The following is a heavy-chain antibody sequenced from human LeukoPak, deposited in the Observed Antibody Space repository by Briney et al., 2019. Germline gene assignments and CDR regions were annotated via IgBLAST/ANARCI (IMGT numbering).Heavy chain of an antibody. CDR3: ARRGSAWINYYYYYMDV. J-gene: IGHJ6*03. CDR1: GFTFSSYG. D-gene: IGHD5-12*01. CDR2: ISGSGDRT. Sequence: PGGSLRLSCAASGFTFSSYGMSWVRQAPGKGLEWVAAISGSGDRTYYADSVKGRFTISRDRSKNTLYLQMNSLRAEDTAVYYCARRGSAWINYYYYYMDVWGKGTTVTISS. V-gene: IGHV3-23*01.